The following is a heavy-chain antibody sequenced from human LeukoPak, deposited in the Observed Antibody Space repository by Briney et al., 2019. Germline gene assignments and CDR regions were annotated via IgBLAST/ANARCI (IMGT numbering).Heavy chain of an antibody. CDR1: GGTFSSYA. J-gene: IGHJ6*02. Sequence: SVNVSCKASGGTFSSYAISWVRQAPGQGLEWMGGIIPIFGTANYAQEFQGRVTITADESTSTAYMELSSLISEDTAVYYCARDSVTAIIPNYYYYGMDVWGQGTTVTVSS. CDR3: ARDSVTAIIPNYYYYGMDV. V-gene: IGHV1-69*13. CDR2: IIPIFGTA. D-gene: IGHD2-21*02.